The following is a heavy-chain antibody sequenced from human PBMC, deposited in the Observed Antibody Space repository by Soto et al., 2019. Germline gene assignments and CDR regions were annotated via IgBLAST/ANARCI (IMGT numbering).Heavy chain of an antibody. Sequence: PGGSLRLSCAASGFTFSSYWMHWVRQAPGKGLVWVSRINSDGSSTSYADSVKGRFTISRDNAKNTLYLQMNSLRAEDTAVYYCARLFDIVVVPETNWFDPWGQGTLVTVSS. CDR3: ARLFDIVVVPETNWFDP. D-gene: IGHD2-2*01. J-gene: IGHJ5*02. CDR1: GFTFSSYW. V-gene: IGHV3-74*01. CDR2: INSDGSST.